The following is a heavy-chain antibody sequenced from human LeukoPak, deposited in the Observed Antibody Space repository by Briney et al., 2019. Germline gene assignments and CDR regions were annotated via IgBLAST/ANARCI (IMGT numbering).Heavy chain of an antibody. J-gene: IGHJ4*02. CDR2: IYYSGST. CDR3: ARRGGGMAYYFDY. V-gene: IGHV4-39*01. D-gene: IGHD5-24*01. Sequence: SETLSLTCTVSGGSISSSSYYWGCIRQPPGKGLEWIGSIYYSGSTYYNPSLKSRVTISVDTSKNQFSLKLSSVTAADTAVYYCARRGGGMAYYFDYWGQGTLVTVSS. CDR1: GGSISSSSYY.